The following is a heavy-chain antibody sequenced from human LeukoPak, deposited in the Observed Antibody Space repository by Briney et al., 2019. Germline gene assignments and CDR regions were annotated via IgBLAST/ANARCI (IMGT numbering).Heavy chain of an antibody. Sequence: SETLSLTCVVYGGSFSGYYWSWIRQPPGKGLEWIGEINHSGSTNYNPSLKSRVTISVDTSKNQFSLKLSSVTAADTAVYYCAVIIAAAGTEVTDYWGQGTLVTVSS. V-gene: IGHV4-34*01. D-gene: IGHD6-13*01. CDR1: GGSFSGYY. CDR2: INHSGST. J-gene: IGHJ4*02. CDR3: AVIIAAAGTEVTDY.